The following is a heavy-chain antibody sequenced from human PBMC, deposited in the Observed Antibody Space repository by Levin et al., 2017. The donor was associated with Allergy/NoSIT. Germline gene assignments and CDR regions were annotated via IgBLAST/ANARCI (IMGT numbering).Heavy chain of an antibody. CDR3: ARDSMVRRVDNDL. J-gene: IGHJ4*02. Sequence: PAASVKVSCKTSGYTFTGYHMHWVRQAPGQGLEWMGRINRENGDTEYAQKFEGRVTMTRDTSIKTAYMELSRLRPDDTAIYYCARDSMVRRVDNDLWGQGTLVTVSS. CDR2: INRENGDT. V-gene: IGHV1-2*02. CDR1: GYTFTGYH. D-gene: IGHD3-10*01.